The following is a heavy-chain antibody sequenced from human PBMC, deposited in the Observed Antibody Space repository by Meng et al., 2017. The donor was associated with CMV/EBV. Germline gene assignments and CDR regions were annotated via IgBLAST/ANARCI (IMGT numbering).Heavy chain of an antibody. D-gene: IGHD6-13*01. V-gene: IGHV4-4*01. J-gene: IGHJ4*02. Sequence: VSCGPLSSSNLWSWVPQPPGKGLEWIGEIYHSGSTNYNPSLKSRVTISVDKSKNQFSLKLSSVTAADTAVYCCARDRLAAAGTGSDYWGQGTLVTVSS. CDR3: ARDRLAAAGTGSDY. CDR2: IYHSGST. CDR1: CGPLSSSNL.